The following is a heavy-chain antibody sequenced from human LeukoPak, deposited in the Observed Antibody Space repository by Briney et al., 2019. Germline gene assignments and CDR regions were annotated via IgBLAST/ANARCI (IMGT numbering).Heavy chain of an antibody. D-gene: IGHD3-3*01. CDR1: GGSISSSSYY. Sequence: SETLSLTCTVSGGSISSSSYYWGWIRQPPGKGLEWIGSIYYSGSTYYNPSLKSRVTISVDTSKNQFSLKLSSVTAADTAVYYCARHGRITSLLFDPWGQGTLVTVSS. CDR2: IYYSGST. V-gene: IGHV4-39*01. CDR3: ARHGRITSLLFDP. J-gene: IGHJ5*02.